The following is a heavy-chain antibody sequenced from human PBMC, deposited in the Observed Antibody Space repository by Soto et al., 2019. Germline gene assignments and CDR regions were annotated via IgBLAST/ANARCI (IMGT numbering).Heavy chain of an antibody. CDR3: ARDPRSDVDYDYVWGSDNWFDP. V-gene: IGHV3-21*01. J-gene: IGHJ5*02. CDR2: ISSSSSYI. Sequence: EVQLVESGGGLVKPGGSLRLSCAASGFTFSSYSMNWVRQAPGKGLEWVSSISSSSSYIYYADSVKGRFTISRDNAKNSLYLQMNSLRAEDTAVYYCARDPRSDVDYDYVWGSDNWFDPWGQGTLVTVSS. CDR1: GFTFSSYS. D-gene: IGHD3-16*01.